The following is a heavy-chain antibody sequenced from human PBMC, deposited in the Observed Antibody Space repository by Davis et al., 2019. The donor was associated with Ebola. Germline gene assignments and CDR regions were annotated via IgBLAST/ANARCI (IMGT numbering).Heavy chain of an antibody. D-gene: IGHD5-24*01. CDR3: ASVEMATHFDY. CDR2: INPNSGGT. Sequence: ASVKVSCKASGGTFSSYAISWVRQAPGQGLEWMGWINPNSGGTNYAQKFQGRVTMTRDTSISTAYMELSRLRSDDTAVYYCASVEMATHFDYWGQGTLVAVSS. J-gene: IGHJ4*02. V-gene: IGHV1-2*02. CDR1: GGTFSSYA.